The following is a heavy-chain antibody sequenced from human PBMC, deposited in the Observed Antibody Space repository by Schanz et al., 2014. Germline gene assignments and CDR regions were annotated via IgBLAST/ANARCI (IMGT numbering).Heavy chain of an antibody. D-gene: IGHD3-10*01. Sequence: QVQLVQSGAEVRTPGASVKVSCKTSGYSFSDYFIHWVRQAPGQGLEWMGWLNPDSGETLYAQRFQGRVTLTRDTSIRTAYMDLRSLLSDDAAVYFCARGGVLVLPPGTVKKGNDYWGQGTLVTVSS. J-gene: IGHJ4*02. CDR2: LNPDSGET. CDR1: GYSFSDYF. CDR3: ARGGVLVLPPGTVKKGNDY. V-gene: IGHV1-2*02.